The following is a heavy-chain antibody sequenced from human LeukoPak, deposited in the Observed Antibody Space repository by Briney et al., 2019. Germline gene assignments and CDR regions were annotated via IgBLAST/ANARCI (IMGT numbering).Heavy chain of an antibody. CDR2: ISSSSSYI. CDR1: GFTFSSYS. J-gene: IGHJ3*02. V-gene: IGHV3-21*01. D-gene: IGHD2-2*02. Sequence: GSLRLSCAASGFTFSSYSMNWVRQAPGKGLEWVSSISSSSSYIYYADSVKGRFTISRDNAKNSLYLQMNSLRAEDTAVYYCARDHCSSTSCYTRDAFDIWGQGTMVTVSS. CDR3: ARDHCSSTSCYTRDAFDI.